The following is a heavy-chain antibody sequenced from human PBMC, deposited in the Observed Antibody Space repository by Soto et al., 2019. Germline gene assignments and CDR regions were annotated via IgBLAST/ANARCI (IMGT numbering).Heavy chain of an antibody. CDR1: GYNFSTYW. V-gene: IGHV5-51*01. J-gene: IGHJ4*02. D-gene: IGHD5-18*01. CDR3: ARQQSAVVTAPSVH. Sequence: PGESLKLSCKGSGYNFSTYWIAWVRQMPGKGLEWMGIIYPDDSDTRYSPSFKGQVTMSADKSISTAYLQWSSLKASDTALYYCARQQSAVVTAPSVHWGQGTLVTVSS. CDR2: IYPDDSDT.